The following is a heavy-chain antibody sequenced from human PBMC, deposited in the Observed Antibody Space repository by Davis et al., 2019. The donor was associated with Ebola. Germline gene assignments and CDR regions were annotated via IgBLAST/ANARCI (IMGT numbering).Heavy chain of an antibody. V-gene: IGHV5-51*01. D-gene: IGHD3-16*01. CDR2: TYPDQSVT. CDR1: GYNFANHW. Sequence: GESLKISCNGSGYNFANHWIGWMRQMPGKGLEWMGITYPDQSVTIYSPSFQGQVTISADKSINTAYVQWSLKASDTAMYYCARQIKQSTYPGNDAFDIWGQGTMVTVSS. CDR3: ARQIKQSTYPGNDAFDI. J-gene: IGHJ3*02.